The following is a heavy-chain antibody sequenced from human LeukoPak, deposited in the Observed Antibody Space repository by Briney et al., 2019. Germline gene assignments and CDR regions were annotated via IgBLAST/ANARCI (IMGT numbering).Heavy chain of an antibody. D-gene: IGHD6-13*01. V-gene: IGHV3-53*01. Sequence: GGSLRLSCAASGFTVSSNYMSWVRQAPGKGLEWVSVIYSGGSTYYADSVKGRFTISRDNAKNSLYLQMNSLRAEDTAVYYCARDRDIAAAGLNFDYWGQGTLVTVSS. CDR1: GFTVSSNY. J-gene: IGHJ4*02. CDR3: ARDRDIAAAGLNFDY. CDR2: IYSGGST.